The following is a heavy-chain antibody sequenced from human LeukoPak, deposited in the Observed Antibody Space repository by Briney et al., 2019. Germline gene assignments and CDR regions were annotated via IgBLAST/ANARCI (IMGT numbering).Heavy chain of an antibody. J-gene: IGHJ5*02. CDR2: IMPLFGTA. V-gene: IGHV1-69*05. CDR3: ARDVHGDYGSGWFDP. D-gene: IGHD4-17*01. Sequence: SVKVSCKTSGGTFNNSALSWVRQAPGQGLEWLGGIMPLFGTAGYAQKFQGRVTITKDESTRTVYLELTSLTSDDTAVYYCARDVHGDYGSGWFDPWGQGTLVSVSS. CDR1: GGTFNNSA.